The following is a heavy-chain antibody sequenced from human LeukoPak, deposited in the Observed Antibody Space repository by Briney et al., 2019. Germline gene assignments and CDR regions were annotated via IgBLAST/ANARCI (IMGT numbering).Heavy chain of an antibody. V-gene: IGHV1-46*01. D-gene: IGHD6-13*01. CDR1: RYTFTSYY. J-gene: IGHJ4*02. Sequence: ASVKVSCKASRYTFTSYYMHWVRQAPGQGLEWMGIINPSGGSTSYAQKFQGRVTMTRDTSTSTVYMELSSLRSEDTAVYYCARSGLQQQLDYWGQGTLVTVSS. CDR3: ARSGLQQQLDY. CDR2: INPSGGST.